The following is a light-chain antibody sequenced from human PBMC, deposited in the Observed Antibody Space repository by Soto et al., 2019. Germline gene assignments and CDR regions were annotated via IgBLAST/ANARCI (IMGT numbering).Light chain of an antibody. Sequence: QSVLTQPASVSGSPGQSITISCTGTSNDVGAYNYVSWYQHHPGKVPKLLIYEVTNRPSGVSDRFSGSKSGNTASLTISGLQAEDEADYYCSSKRDSSTLFVFGTGTKLTVL. CDR1: SNDVGAYNY. V-gene: IGLV2-14*01. CDR3: SSKRDSSTLFV. J-gene: IGLJ1*01. CDR2: EVT.